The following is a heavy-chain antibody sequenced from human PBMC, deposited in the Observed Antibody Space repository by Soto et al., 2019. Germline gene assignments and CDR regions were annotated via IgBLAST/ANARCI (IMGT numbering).Heavy chain of an antibody. V-gene: IGHV4-39*01. J-gene: IGHJ6*02. Sequence: PSETPSPTFTVSCGSLSSSSYYWGWIPPPPGKGLEWIGSIYYSGSTYYNPSLKSRVTISVDTSKNQFSLKLSSVTAADTAVYYCARRGYSYGYGMDVWGQGTTVTVSS. D-gene: IGHD5-18*01. CDR2: IYYSGST. CDR1: CGSLSSSSYY. CDR3: ARRGYSYGYGMDV.